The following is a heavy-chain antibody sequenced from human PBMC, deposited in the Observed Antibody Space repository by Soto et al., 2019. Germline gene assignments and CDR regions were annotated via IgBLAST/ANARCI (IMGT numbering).Heavy chain of an antibody. J-gene: IGHJ4*02. CDR1: GFTFSSYA. V-gene: IGHV3-23*01. CDR2: ISGSGGST. D-gene: IGHD3-3*01. CDR3: AKDRGTYYDFCSDFDY. Sequence: GGSLRLSCAASGFTFSSYAMSWVRQAPGKGLEWVSAISGSGGSTYYADSVKGRFTISRDNSKNTLYLQMNSLRAEDTAVYYCAKDRGTYYDFCSDFDYWGKGTLVTVSS.